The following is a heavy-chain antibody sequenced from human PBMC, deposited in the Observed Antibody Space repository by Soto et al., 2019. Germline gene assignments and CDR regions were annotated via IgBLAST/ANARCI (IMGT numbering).Heavy chain of an antibody. CDR3: ARSPGGVVTAMYYFDY. V-gene: IGHV1-2*04. J-gene: IGHJ4*02. CDR1: GYTFSGYY. Sequence: ASVKVSCKASGYTFSGYYMHWVRQAPGQGLEWMGWINPNSGGTNYAQKFQGWVTMTRDTSISTAYMELSRLRSDDTAVYYCARSPGGVVTAMYYFDYWGQGTLVTISS. CDR2: INPNSGGT. D-gene: IGHD2-21*02.